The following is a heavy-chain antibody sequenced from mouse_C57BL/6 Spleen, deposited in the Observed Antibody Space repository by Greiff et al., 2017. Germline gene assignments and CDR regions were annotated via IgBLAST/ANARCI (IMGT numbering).Heavy chain of an antibody. CDR3: TRERGDDVTY. V-gene: IGHV5-9-1*02. CDR2: ISSGGDYI. Sequence: DVMLVESGEGLVKPGGSLKLSCAASGFTFSSYAMSWVRQTPEKRLEWVAYISSGGDYIYYADTVKGRFTISRDNARNTLYLQMSSLKSEDTAMYYCTRERGDDVTYWGQGTLVTVSA. J-gene: IGHJ3*01. CDR1: GFTFSSYA. D-gene: IGHD2-12*01.